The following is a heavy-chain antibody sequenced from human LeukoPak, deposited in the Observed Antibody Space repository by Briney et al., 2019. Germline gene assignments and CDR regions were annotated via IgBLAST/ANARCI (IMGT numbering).Heavy chain of an antibody. CDR2: IRYDGSNK. Sequence: PGGSLRLSCAASGFTFSSYGMHWVRQAPGKGLEWVAFIRYDGSNKYYADSVKGRFTISRDNSKNTLYLQMNSLRAEDTAVYYCARGIVYSSSWYPYFFDYWGLGTLVTVSS. D-gene: IGHD6-13*01. V-gene: IGHV3-30*02. J-gene: IGHJ4*02. CDR1: GFTFSSYG. CDR3: ARGIVYSSSWYPYFFDY.